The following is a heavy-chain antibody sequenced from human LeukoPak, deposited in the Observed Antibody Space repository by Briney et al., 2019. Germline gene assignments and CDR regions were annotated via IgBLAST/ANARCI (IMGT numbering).Heavy chain of an antibody. J-gene: IGHJ5*01. CDR1: GVSISSYY. CDR2: IYYSGST. V-gene: IGHV4-59*01. CDR3: ARVSGCWSGYPNWFDP. Sequence: SETLSLTCTVSGVSISSYYWSWIRQPPGKGLEWIGYIYYSGSTNYNPSLKSRVTISVDTSKNQFSLKLSSVTAADTAVYYCARVSGCWSGYPNWFDPWGQGTLVTVSS. D-gene: IGHD3-3*01.